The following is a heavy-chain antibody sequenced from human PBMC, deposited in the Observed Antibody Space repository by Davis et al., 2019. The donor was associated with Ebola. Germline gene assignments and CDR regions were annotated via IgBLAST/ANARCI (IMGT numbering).Heavy chain of an antibody. J-gene: IGHJ4*02. V-gene: IGHV3-15*01. CDR1: GFTFSDAW. CDR2: IKSKTDGGTP. D-gene: IGHD4-17*01. Sequence: GESLKISCAASGFTFSDAWMSWVRQAPGKGLEWVGRIKSKTDGGTPDYAAPVKGRFTISRDDSKNTLYLQMNSLKTEDTAVYYCTFYGDNAGYWGQGTLVTVSS. CDR3: TFYGDNAGY.